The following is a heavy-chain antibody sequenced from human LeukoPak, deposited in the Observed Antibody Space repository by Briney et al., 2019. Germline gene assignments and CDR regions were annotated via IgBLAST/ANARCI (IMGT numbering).Heavy chain of an antibody. CDR1: GDSVSSDRAA. J-gene: IGHJ4*02. D-gene: IGHD6-25*01. Sequence: SQTLSLTCAISGDSVSSDRAAWHWIRQSPSRGLEWLGRAYYRSKWFIDYALSVKSRITISPATSKNQFSLHLNSVTPEDTAVCYCARDLGGTAWDYWGQGTLVTVSS. V-gene: IGHV6-1*01. CDR3: ARDLGGTAWDY. CDR2: AYYRSKWFI.